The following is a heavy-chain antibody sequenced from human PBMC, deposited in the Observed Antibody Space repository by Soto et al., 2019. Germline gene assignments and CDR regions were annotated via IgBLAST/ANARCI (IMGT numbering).Heavy chain of an antibody. CDR2: IKQDGSVI. CDR3: ARIGYSSSSFDY. Sequence: EVQLVESGGGLVQAGGSLRLSCTASGFTFSNYWMSWVRQAPGKGLEWVANIKQDGSVIYYVDSVKGRFTISRENAKNSGYLQMNSLRAEDTAVYYCARIGYSSSSFDYWGQGTLVTVPS. V-gene: IGHV3-7*03. CDR1: GFTFSNYW. J-gene: IGHJ4*02. D-gene: IGHD6-6*01.